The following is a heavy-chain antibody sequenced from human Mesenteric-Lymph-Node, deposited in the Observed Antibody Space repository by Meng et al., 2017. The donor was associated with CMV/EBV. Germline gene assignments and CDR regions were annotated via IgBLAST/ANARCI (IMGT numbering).Heavy chain of an antibody. V-gene: IGHV3-66*02. J-gene: IGHJ6*02. CDR2: IYSGGST. D-gene: IGHD2-2*01. CDR1: EFTVSSYA. Sequence: GESLKISCAASEFTVSSYAMSWVRQAPGKGLEWVSVIYSGGSTYYADSVKGRFTISRDNSKNTLYLQMNSLRAEDTAVYYCARDDIVVVPAAPVGYYYYGMDVWGQGTTVTVSS. CDR3: ARDDIVVVPAAPVGYYYYGMDV.